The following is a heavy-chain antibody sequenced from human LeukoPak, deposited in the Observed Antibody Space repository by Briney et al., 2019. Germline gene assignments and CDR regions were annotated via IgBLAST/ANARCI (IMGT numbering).Heavy chain of an antibody. CDR2: IYYSGST. Sequence: SETLSLTCTVSGGSISSSSYYWGWIRQPPGKGLEWIGSIYYSGSTYYNPSLKSRVTISVDTSKNQFSLKLSSVTAADTAVYYCARGGLLSLLDYWGQGTLVTVPS. V-gene: IGHV4-39*01. D-gene: IGHD2/OR15-2a*01. J-gene: IGHJ4*02. CDR3: ARGGLLSLLDY. CDR1: GGSISSSSYY.